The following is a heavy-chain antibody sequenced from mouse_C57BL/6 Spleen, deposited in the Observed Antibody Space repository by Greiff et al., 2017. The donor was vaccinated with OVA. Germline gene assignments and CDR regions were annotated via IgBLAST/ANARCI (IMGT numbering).Heavy chain of an antibody. V-gene: IGHV3-1*01. D-gene: IGHD1-1*01. CDR2: ISYSGST. CDR3: AREGVYGSSDWYFDV. J-gene: IGHJ1*03. CDR1: GYSITSGYD. Sequence: VQLKESGPGMVKPSQSLSLTCTVTGYSITSGYDWHWIRHFPGNKLEWMGYISYSGSTNYNPSLKSRISITHDTSKNHFFLKLNSVTTEDTATYYCAREGVYGSSDWYFDVWGTGTTVTVSS.